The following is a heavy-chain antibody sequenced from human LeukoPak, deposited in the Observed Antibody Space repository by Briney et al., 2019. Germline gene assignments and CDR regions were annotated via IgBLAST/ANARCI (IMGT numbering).Heavy chain of an antibody. CDR2: IYHSGST. CDR1: GGSISSSNW. D-gene: IGHD1-26*01. CDR3: ARVSSGATTVDY. Sequence: PSETLSLTCAVSGGSISSSNWWSWVRQPPGQGLEWIGEIYHSGSTNYNPSLKSRVTISVDKSKNQFSLKLSSVTAADTAVYYCARVSSGATTVDYWGQGTLVTVSS. J-gene: IGHJ4*02. V-gene: IGHV4-4*02.